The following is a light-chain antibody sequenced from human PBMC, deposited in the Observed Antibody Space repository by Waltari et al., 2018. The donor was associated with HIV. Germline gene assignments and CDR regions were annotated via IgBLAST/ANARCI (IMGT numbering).Light chain of an antibody. Sequence: HSALTQPASVSASPGQSITISCTGTNSAFGISNYASWYHKHPVKVPNVILFEVVSRPSGVSHRFSVSQSGNTASLTISGLQADDEADYYCSSYTSNDTVLFGGGTKVTVL. CDR1: NSAFGISNY. CDR2: EVV. V-gene: IGLV2-14*01. J-gene: IGLJ2*01. CDR3: SSYTSNDTVL.